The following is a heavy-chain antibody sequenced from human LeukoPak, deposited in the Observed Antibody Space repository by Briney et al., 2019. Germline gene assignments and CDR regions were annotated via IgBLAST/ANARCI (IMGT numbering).Heavy chain of an antibody. Sequence: SVTVSCKASGGTFSSYAISWVRQAPGQGLEWMGGIIPIFGTANYAQKFQGRVTITADESTSTAYMELSSLRSEDTAVYYCARDPGGFDWLLRYNWFDPWGQGTLVTVSS. CDR1: GGTFSSYA. J-gene: IGHJ5*02. V-gene: IGHV1-69*13. CDR3: ARDPGGFDWLLRYNWFDP. CDR2: IIPIFGTA. D-gene: IGHD3-9*01.